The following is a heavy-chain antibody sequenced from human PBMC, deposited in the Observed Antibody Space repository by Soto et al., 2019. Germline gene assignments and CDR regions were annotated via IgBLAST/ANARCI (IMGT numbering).Heavy chain of an antibody. CDR2: IWYDGSNK. CDR1: GFTFSSYG. Sequence: GGSLRLSCAASGFTFSSYGMHWVRQAPGKGLEWVAVIWYDGSNKYYADSVKGRFTISRDNSKNTLYLQMNSLRAEDTAVYYCARDPHTVYYDFWTTMGGDYYYYYGMDVWGQGTTVTVSS. V-gene: IGHV3-33*01. J-gene: IGHJ6*02. D-gene: IGHD3-3*01. CDR3: ARDPHTVYYDFWTTMGGDYYYYYGMDV.